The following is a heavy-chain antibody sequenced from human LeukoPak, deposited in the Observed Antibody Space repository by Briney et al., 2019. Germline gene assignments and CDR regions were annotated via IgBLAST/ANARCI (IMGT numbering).Heavy chain of an antibody. J-gene: IGHJ6*04. CDR3: AELGITMIGGV. CDR1: GFTFRSYS. V-gene: IGHV3-48*04. D-gene: IGHD3-10*02. Sequence: GGSLRLSCAASGFTFRSYSMNWVRQAPGKGLEWVSYISSSGSTIYYADSVKGRFTISRDNAKNSLYLQMNSLRAEDTAVYYCAELGITMIGGVWGKGTTVTISS. CDR2: ISSSGSTI.